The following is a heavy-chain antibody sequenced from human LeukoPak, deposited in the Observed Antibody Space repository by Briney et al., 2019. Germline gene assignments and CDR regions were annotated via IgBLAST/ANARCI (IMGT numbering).Heavy chain of an antibody. D-gene: IGHD3-10*01. Sequence: SVKVSCKASGVTFSSYAISWVRQAPGQGLEWMGRIIPIFGTANYAQKFQGRVTITTDESTSKAYSELSSLRSEDTTVYYCARDPSLRGNAFDIWGQGTMVTVSS. J-gene: IGHJ3*02. CDR1: GVTFSSYA. CDR2: IIPIFGTA. CDR3: ARDPSLRGNAFDI. V-gene: IGHV1-69*05.